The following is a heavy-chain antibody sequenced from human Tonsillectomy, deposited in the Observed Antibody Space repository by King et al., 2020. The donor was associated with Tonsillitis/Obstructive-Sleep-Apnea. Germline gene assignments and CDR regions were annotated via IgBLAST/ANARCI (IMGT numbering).Heavy chain of an antibody. J-gene: IGHJ6*04. CDR3: ARARDYKGMDV. Sequence: VQLVESGGGLVQPGGSLRVSCAASGFTFSSYWMHWVRQAPGKGLVWVSRINSDGSSTNYADSVKGRFTISRDNAKNTLYLQMNSLRAEDTDVYYCARARDYKGMDVWGKGATVTVSS. CDR2: INSDGSST. V-gene: IGHV3-74*01. CDR1: GFTFSSYW.